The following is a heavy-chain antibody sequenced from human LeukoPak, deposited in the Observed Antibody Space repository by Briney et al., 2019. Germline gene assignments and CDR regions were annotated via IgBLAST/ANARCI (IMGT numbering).Heavy chain of an antibody. D-gene: IGHD2-15*01. V-gene: IGHV1-69*13. CDR1: GGTFSSYA. CDR2: IIPIFGTA. J-gene: IGHJ3*02. CDR3: ARGYCSGGSCYDAFDI. Sequence: GASVKVSCKASGGTFSSYAISWVRQAPGQGLEWMGGIIPIFGTANYAQKFQGRVTITADESTSTAYMELSSLRSEDTAVYYCARGYCSGGSCYDAFDIWGQGIMVTVSS.